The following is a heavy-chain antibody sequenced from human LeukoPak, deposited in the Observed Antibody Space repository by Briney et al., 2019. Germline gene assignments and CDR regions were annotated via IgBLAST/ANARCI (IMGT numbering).Heavy chain of an antibody. CDR2: ISGSSGSI. CDR3: ARWGYYYGSGSFAF. J-gene: IGHJ4*02. Sequence: GGSLRLSCAASGFTFSNIWMSWVRQAPGKGLEWVSYISGSSGSIYYADSVKGRFTISRDNAKNSLYLQMNSLRDEDTAVYYCARWGYYYGSGSFAFWGQGTLVTVSS. D-gene: IGHD3-10*01. V-gene: IGHV3-48*02. CDR1: GFTFSNIW.